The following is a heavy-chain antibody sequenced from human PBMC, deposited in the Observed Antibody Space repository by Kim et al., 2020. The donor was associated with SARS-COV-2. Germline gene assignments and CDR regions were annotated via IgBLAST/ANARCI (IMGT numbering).Heavy chain of an antibody. CDR3: ARQVGANRVEYFQH. D-gene: IGHD1-26*01. CDR2: ISGSGGST. J-gene: IGHJ1*01. CDR1: GFTFSSYA. V-gene: IGHV3-23*01. Sequence: GGSLRLSCAASGFTFSSYAMSWVRQAPGKGLEWVSAISGSGGSTYYADSVKGRFTISRDNSKNTLYLQMNSLRAEDTAVYYCARQVGANRVEYFQHWGQGTLVTVSS.